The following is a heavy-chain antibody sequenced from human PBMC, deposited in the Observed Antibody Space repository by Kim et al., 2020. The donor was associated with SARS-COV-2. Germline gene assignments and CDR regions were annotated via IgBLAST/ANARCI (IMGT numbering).Heavy chain of an antibody. V-gene: IGHV3-9*01. CDR1: GFTFDDYA. CDR3: AKDWAFGVRGVITYYFDY. D-gene: IGHD3-10*02. Sequence: GGSLRLSCAASGFTFDDYAMHWVRQAPGKGLEWVSGISWNSGSIGYADSVKGRFTISRDNAKNSLYLQMNSLRAEDTALYYCAKDWAFGVRGVITYYFDYWGQGTLVTVSS. J-gene: IGHJ4*02. CDR2: ISWNSGSI.